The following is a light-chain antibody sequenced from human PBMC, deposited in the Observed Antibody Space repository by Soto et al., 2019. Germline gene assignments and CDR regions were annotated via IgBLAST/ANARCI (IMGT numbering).Light chain of an antibody. J-gene: IGKJ1*01. CDR1: QSVSSN. CDR2: GAS. CDR3: QQYGSSHTWT. V-gene: IGKV3-20*01. Sequence: EIVMTQSPATLSVSPGERATLSCRASQSVSSNLAWYQQKPGQAPRLLIYGASSRATGIPDRFSGSGSGTDFTLTISRLEPEDFAVYYCQQYGSSHTWTFGQGSKVDI.